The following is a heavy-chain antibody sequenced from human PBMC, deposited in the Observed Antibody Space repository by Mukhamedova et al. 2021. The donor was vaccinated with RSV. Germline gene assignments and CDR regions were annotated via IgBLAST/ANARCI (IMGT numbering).Heavy chain of an antibody. V-gene: IGHV4-4*02. Sequence: NPSLKSRVTISVDKSKNQFSLKLSSVNAADTAVYYCARVGTGYYYGMEVWGQGTTVTVSS. CDR3: ARVGTGYYYGMEV. J-gene: IGHJ6*02. D-gene: IGHD1-1*01.